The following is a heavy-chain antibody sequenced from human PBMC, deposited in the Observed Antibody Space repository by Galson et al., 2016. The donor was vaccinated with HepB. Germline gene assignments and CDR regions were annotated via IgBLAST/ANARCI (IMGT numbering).Heavy chain of an antibody. CDR1: GFTFSSYV. CDR3: ATQLRCGGDCPAPYYFDY. V-gene: IGHV3-23*01. Sequence: SLRLSCAASGFTFSSYVMSWVRQAPGKGLEWVASIRCNDGSTYYADSVKGRFTISRDNSKNTLYLQMNSLRGEDTAVYYCATQLRCGGDCPAPYYFDYWGQGTLVTVSS. CDR2: IRCNDGST. D-gene: IGHD2-21*02. J-gene: IGHJ4*02.